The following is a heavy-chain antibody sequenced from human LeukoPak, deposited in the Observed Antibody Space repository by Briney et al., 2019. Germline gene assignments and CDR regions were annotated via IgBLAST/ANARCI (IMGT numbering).Heavy chain of an antibody. V-gene: IGHV3-49*03. J-gene: IGHJ6*02. CDR2: IRSKAYGGTT. Sequence: GGSLRLSCAASGFTFSNAWMSWFRQAPGKGLEGVGFIRSKAYGGTTEYAASVKGRFTISRDDSKSIAYLQMNSLKTEDTAVYYCTRAFPPSYYYYGMDVWGQGTTVTVSS. CDR1: GFTFSNAW. CDR3: TRAFPPSYYYYGMDV.